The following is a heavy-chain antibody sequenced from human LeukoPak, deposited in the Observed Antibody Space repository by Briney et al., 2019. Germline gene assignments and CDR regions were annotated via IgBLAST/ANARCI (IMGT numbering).Heavy chain of an antibody. Sequence: GGSLRLSCATSGFTFSSYWMTWVRQAPGKGLEWVASIVEDGSGTYYLDSVKGRFTFSRDNAKNSLYLQMNSLRGEDTAVYYCARDPTRRFDLWGQGTLVTVSS. V-gene: IGHV3-7*01. J-gene: IGHJ4*02. CDR3: ARDPTRRFDL. CDR1: GFTFSSYW. CDR2: IVEDGSGT.